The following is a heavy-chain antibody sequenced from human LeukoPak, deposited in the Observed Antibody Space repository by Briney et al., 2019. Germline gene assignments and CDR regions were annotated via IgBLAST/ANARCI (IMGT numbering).Heavy chain of an antibody. V-gene: IGHV3-7*01. J-gene: IGHJ4*02. Sequence: GGSLRLSCAASGFTFSSYWMSWVRQAPGKGLEWVANIKQDGSEKYYVDSVKGRFTISRDNSKNTLYLQMNSLRAEDTAVYYCAKGLRWRTQIDYWGQGTLVTVSS. D-gene: IGHD4-23*01. CDR1: GFTFSSYW. CDR3: AKGLRWRTQIDY. CDR2: IKQDGSEK.